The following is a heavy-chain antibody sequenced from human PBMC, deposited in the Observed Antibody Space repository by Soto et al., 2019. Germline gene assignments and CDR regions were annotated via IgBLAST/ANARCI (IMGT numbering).Heavy chain of an antibody. J-gene: IGHJ4*02. Sequence: ASVKVSCKASGYTFTSYAMHWVRQAPGQRLEWRGWINAGNGNTKYSQKFQGRVTITRDTSASTAYMELSSLRSEDTAVYYCAREDSSSSGEVFDYWGQGTLVTVSS. CDR3: AREDSSSSGEVFDY. V-gene: IGHV1-3*01. CDR1: GYTFTSYA. CDR2: INAGNGNT. D-gene: IGHD6-6*01.